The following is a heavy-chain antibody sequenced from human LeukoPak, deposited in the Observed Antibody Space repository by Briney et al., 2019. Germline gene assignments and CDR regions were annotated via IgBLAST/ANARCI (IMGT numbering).Heavy chain of an antibody. J-gene: IGHJ4*02. CDR3: AKVGSCSSTSCCTNPADY. Sequence: GGPLRLSCAASGFTFSSYVMHWVRQAPGKGLEWVAIISYDGSNEYYADSVKGRFTISRDNSKNTVCLQMNSLRAEDTAVYYCAKVGSCSSTSCCTNPADYWGQGTLVTVS. V-gene: IGHV3-30*04. D-gene: IGHD2-2*02. CDR2: ISYDGSNE. CDR1: GFTFSSYV.